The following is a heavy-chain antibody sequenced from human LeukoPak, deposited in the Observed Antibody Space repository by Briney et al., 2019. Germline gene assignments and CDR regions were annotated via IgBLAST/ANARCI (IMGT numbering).Heavy chain of an antibody. V-gene: IGHV3-11*01. CDR1: GFTFSEYY. D-gene: IGHD2-15*01. J-gene: IGHJ4*02. CDR3: ARVNSSSGGSSLFDY. CDR2: ISSSGSTI. Sequence: GGSLRLSCAASGFTFSEYYMSWIRQAPGKGREWVSYISSSGSTIYYADSVKGRFTISRDNAKNSLYLQMNSLRAEDTAVYYCARVNSSSGGSSLFDYWGQGTLVTVSS.